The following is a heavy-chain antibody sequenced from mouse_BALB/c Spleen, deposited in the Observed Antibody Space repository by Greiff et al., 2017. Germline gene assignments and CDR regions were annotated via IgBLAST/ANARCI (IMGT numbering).Heavy chain of an antibody. Sequence: EVMLVESGGGLVKPGGSLKLSCAASGFTFSSYAMSWVRQTPEKRLEWVASISSGGSTYYPDSVKGRFTISRDNARNILYLQMSSLRSEDTAMYYCAREGVRYHDYWGQGTTLTVSS. CDR2: ISSGGST. D-gene: IGHD1-1*01. CDR1: GFTFSSYA. V-gene: IGHV5-6-5*01. CDR3: AREGVRYHDY. J-gene: IGHJ2*01.